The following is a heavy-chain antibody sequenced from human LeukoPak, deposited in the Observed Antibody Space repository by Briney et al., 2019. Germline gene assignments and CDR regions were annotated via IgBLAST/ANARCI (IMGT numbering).Heavy chain of an antibody. CDR3: AREAYASGSFRTDYYYMDV. CDR1: GYTFTSYG. V-gene: IGHV1-2*02. CDR2: ISPTSGGT. J-gene: IGHJ6*03. D-gene: IGHD3-10*01. Sequence: ASVKVSCKASGYTFTSYGISWVRQAPGQGLEWMGWISPTSGGTNYAQKFQGRVTMTRDTSISTAYMELSGLRSDDTAVYYCAREAYASGSFRTDYYYMDVWGKGTTVTISS.